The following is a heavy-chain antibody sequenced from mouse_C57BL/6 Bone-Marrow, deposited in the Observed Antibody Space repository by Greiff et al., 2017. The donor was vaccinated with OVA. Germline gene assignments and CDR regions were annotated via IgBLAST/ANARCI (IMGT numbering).Heavy chain of an antibody. CDR3: ARKGTSNYLPWFAY. D-gene: IGHD2-5*01. CDR2: IYPRSGNT. V-gene: IGHV1-81*01. Sequence: QVQLQQSGAELARPGASVKLSCKASGYTFTSYGISWVKQRTGQGIEWIGEIYPRSGNTYYNEKFKGKATLTADKSSSTAYMELRSLTSEDSAVYFCARKGTSNYLPWFAYWGQGTLVTVSA. J-gene: IGHJ3*01. CDR1: GYTFTSYG.